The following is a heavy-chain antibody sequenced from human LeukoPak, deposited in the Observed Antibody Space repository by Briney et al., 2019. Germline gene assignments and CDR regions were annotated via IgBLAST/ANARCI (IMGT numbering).Heavy chain of an antibody. D-gene: IGHD4-17*01. V-gene: IGHV3-23*01. CDR2: ISGSGGST. Sequence: GGSLRLSCAVSGFTFSDHYMDWVRQAPGKGLEWVSAISGSGGSTYYADSVKGRFTISRDNSKNTLYLQMNSLRAEDTAVYYCAKPGLPDYGDYPYYFDYWGQGTLVTVSS. J-gene: IGHJ4*02. CDR3: AKPGLPDYGDYPYYFDY. CDR1: GFTFSDHY.